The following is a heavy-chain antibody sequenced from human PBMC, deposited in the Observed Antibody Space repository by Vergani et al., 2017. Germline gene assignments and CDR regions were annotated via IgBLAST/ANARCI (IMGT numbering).Heavy chain of an antibody. V-gene: IGHV1-69*01. CDR1: GGTFSSYA. Sequence: QVQLVQSGAEVKKPGSSVKVSCKASGGTFSSYAISWVRQAPGQGLEWMGGIIPIFGTANYAQKFQGRVTITADESTSTAYMGLSSLRSEDTAVYYCARGSLYATDYYYYYMDVWGKGTTVTVSS. D-gene: IGHD1-26*01. CDR3: ARGSLYATDYYYYYMDV. CDR2: IIPIFGTA. J-gene: IGHJ6*03.